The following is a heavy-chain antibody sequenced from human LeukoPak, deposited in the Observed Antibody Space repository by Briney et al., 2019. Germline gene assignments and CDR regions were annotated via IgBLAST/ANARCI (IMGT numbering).Heavy chain of an antibody. CDR1: GGTFSSYA. CDR2: IIPILGTA. Sequence: ASLKISCKASGGTFSSYAISWVRQAPGQGLEWMGRIIPILGTANYAQKFQGRVTITTDESTSTAYMELSSLRSEDTAVFYCARALDSSGYDYWGQGNLVTVSS. D-gene: IGHD3-22*01. V-gene: IGHV1-69*11. J-gene: IGHJ4*02. CDR3: ARALDSSGYDY.